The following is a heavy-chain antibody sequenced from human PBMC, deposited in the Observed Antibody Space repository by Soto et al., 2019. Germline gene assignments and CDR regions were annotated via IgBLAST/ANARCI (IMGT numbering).Heavy chain of an antibody. J-gene: IGHJ4*02. CDR2: INPSGGST. CDR1: GGTFTSYY. Sequence: QVQLVQSGAEVKKPGSSVKVSCKASGGTFTSYYMHWVRQAPGQGLEWMGIINPSGGSTSYAQKFQGRVTMTRDTSTSTVYMELSSLRSEDTAVYYCARDGTVAGQPKRYYFDYWGQGTLVTVSS. CDR3: ARDGTVAGQPKRYYFDY. V-gene: IGHV1-46*03. D-gene: IGHD6-19*01.